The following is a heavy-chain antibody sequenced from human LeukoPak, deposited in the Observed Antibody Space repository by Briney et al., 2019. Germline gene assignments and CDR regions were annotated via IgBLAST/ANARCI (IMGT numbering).Heavy chain of an antibody. CDR3: ARDGRLTIFVRGIITEGSPPKN. Sequence: ASVTVSFTASGYTFTDSYMHWVRQAPGQGLEWMGWINPKTGGTNYAQRFQGRVTMTRDTSIRTAYMELNRLRSDDPAVYYCARDGRLTIFVRGIITEGSPPKNWGQGTLVTVSS. D-gene: IGHD3-10*01. J-gene: IGHJ4*02. V-gene: IGHV1-2*02. CDR1: GYTFTDSY. CDR2: INPKTGGT.